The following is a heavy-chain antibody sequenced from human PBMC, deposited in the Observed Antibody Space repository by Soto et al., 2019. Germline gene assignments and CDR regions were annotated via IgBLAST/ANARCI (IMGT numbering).Heavy chain of an antibody. Sequence: PGESLKISCKGSGYSFTTYWIGWVRQMPGKGLEWMGLIFPGDSDTTYSPSFQGQVTLSADKSISTAYLQWSSLKASDTAVYYCARVGLWVGDLLGHDAFDIWGQGTMVTVSS. J-gene: IGHJ3*02. V-gene: IGHV5-51*01. CDR1: GYSFTTYW. CDR2: IFPGDSDT. CDR3: ARVGLWVGDLLGHDAFDI. D-gene: IGHD3-10*01.